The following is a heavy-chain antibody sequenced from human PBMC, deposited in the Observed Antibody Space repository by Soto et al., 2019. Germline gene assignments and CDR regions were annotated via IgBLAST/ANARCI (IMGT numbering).Heavy chain of an antibody. CDR2: IYWDDDK. Sequence: QITLKESGPTLVKPTQTLTLTCTFSGFSLSTSGVGVGWIRQPPGKALEWLALIYWDDDKRYSPSLNSRHTITEDTANTHAVRTMTNLDPVDTTTYYCAHRVDYVVAPGGDNWFDHWGQGSLVTVSS. CDR1: GFSLSTSGVG. J-gene: IGHJ5*02. D-gene: IGHD3-10*02. CDR3: AHRVDYVVAPGGDNWFDH. V-gene: IGHV2-5*02.